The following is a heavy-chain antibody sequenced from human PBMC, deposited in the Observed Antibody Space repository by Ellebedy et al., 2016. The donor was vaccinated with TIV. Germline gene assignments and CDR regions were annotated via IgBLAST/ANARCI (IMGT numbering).Heavy chain of an antibody. CDR1: GFTFSDYD. J-gene: IGHJ4*02. CDR3: ADIAASTEGN. Sequence: GESLKISXAASGFTFSDYDMHWVRQAPGKGLEWISYISSGSSTIFYADSVKGRFTISRDNFKNTVYLQMNSLRAEDTATYYCADIAASTEGNWGQGTLVTVSS. D-gene: IGHD6-6*01. CDR2: ISSGSSTI. V-gene: IGHV3-48*01.